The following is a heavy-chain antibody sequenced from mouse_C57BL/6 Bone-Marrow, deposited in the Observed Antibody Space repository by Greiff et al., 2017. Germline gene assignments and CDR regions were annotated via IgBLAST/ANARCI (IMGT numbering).Heavy chain of an antibody. CDR3: ARKGGGAWFAY. J-gene: IGHJ3*01. CDR2: IYPGDGDT. Sequence: QVQLQQSGPELVKPGASVKISCKASGYAFSSSWMNWVKQRPGKGLEWIGRIYPGDGDTNYNGKFKGKATLTADKSSSTAYMQLSSLTSEDSAVYFCARKGGGAWFAYWRRETLVTVSA. V-gene: IGHV1-82*01. CDR1: GYAFSSSW.